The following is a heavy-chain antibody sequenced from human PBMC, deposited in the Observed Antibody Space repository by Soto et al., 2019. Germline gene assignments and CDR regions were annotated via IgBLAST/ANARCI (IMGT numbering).Heavy chain of an antibody. D-gene: IGHD3-3*01. CDR2: ISAYNGNT. CDR1: GYTFTSYG. V-gene: IGHV1-18*04. J-gene: IGHJ5*02. Sequence: QVQLVQSGAEVKKPGASVKVSCKASGYTFTSYGISWVRQAPGQGLEWMGWISAYNGNTNYAQKLQGRVTMTTDTSTSTAYMELSSLRSDDTAVYYCARDLIPLRFLEWLGEANNWFDPWGQGTLVTVSS. CDR3: ARDLIPLRFLEWLGEANNWFDP.